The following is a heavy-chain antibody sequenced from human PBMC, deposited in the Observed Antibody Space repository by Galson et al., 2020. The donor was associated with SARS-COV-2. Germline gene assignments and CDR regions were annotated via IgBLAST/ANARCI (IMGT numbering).Heavy chain of an antibody. J-gene: IGHJ6*02. CDR2: ISYDGSNK. D-gene: IGHD1-26*01. CDR1: GFTFSSYA. V-gene: IGHV3-30*04. CDR3: ARPYSGSYFSGMGV. Sequence: QLGESLKISCAASGFTFSSYAMHWVRQAPGKGLEWVAVISYDGSNKYYADSVKGRFTISIDNSKNTLYLQMNSLRAEDTAVYYCARPYSGSYFSGMGVWGQGTTVTVSS.